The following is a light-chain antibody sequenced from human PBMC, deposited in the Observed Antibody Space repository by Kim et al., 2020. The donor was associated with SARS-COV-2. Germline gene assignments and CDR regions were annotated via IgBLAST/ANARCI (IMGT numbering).Light chain of an antibody. CDR2: AAS. J-gene: IGKJ5*01. CDR1: QSITKNY. V-gene: IGKV3-20*01. Sequence: EIVLTQSPGTLSLSPGERGTLSCRASQSITKNYLAWYQHKPGRAPRLLIYAASGRATGIPDRFRGSGSGTEFTLAINRLEPEDFAVYYCQQYGSLPSTFGQGTRLEIK. CDR3: QQYGSLPST.